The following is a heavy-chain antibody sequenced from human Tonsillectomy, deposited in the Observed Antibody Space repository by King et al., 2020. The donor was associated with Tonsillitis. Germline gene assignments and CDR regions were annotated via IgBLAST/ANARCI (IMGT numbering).Heavy chain of an antibody. CDR2: IFSNDEK. Sequence: TLKESGPVLVKPTETLTLTCTVSGFSLSNARMGVSWIRQPPGKALEWLAHIFSNDEKSYSTSLKSRLTISKDTSKSQVVLTMTNMDPVETATYYCARIFGIYYYGMDVWGQGTTVTVSS. D-gene: IGHD3-3*01. CDR3: ARIFGIYYYGMDV. CDR1: GFSLSNARMG. J-gene: IGHJ6*02. V-gene: IGHV2-26*01.